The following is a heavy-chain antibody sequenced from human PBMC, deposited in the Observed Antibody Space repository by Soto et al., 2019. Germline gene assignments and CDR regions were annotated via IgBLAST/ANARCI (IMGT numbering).Heavy chain of an antibody. CDR1: GFTFSSYA. V-gene: IGHV3-23*01. Sequence: GGSLRLSCAASGFTFSSYAMSWVRQAPGKGLEWVSAISGSGGSTYYADSVKGRFTISRDNSKNTLYLQMNSLRAEDTAVYYCAKDMGGYYYYGMDVWGQGTTVTVSS. J-gene: IGHJ6*02. CDR3: AKDMGGYYYYGMDV. D-gene: IGHD3-16*01. CDR2: ISGSGGST.